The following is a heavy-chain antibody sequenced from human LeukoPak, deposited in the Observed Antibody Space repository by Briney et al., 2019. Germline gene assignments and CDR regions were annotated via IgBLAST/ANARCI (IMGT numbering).Heavy chain of an antibody. V-gene: IGHV4-31*01. CDR2: IYYSGST. CDR3: ARRVYSNYVFDY. D-gene: IGHD4-11*01. Sequence: SETLSLTCTVSGGSISSSYYYWGWIRQPPGKGLEWIGYIYYSGSTYYNPSLKSPVTISVDTSKNQFSLKLSSVTAADTAVYYCARRVYSNYVFDYWGQGTLVTVSS. J-gene: IGHJ4*02. CDR1: GGSISSSYYY.